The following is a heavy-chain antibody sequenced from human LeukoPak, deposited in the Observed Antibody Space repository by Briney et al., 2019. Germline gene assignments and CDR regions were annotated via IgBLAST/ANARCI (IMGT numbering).Heavy chain of an antibody. CDR2: INSDGSST. CDR1: GFTSSSYW. J-gene: IGHJ6*02. CDR3: AREDLYYYYYYGMDV. V-gene: IGHV3-74*01. Sequence: GGSLRLSCAASGFTSSSYWMHWVRQAPGKGLVWVSRINSDGSSTSYADSVKGRFTISRDNAKNTLYLQMNSLRAEDTAVYYCAREDLYYYYYYGMDVWGQGTTVTVSS.